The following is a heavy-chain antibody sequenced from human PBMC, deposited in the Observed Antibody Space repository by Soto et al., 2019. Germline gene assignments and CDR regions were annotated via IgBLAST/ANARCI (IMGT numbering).Heavy chain of an antibody. Sequence: GGSLRLSCAASGFTFSSYGMHWVRQAPGKGLEWVAIISYDGSNTYYADSVKGRFTISRDNSKNTLYLQMNSLRAEDTSVYYCTTDPVTMIVVVPSSGWGQGTLVTVSS. CDR1: GFTFSSYG. CDR2: ISYDGSNT. D-gene: IGHD3-22*01. V-gene: IGHV3-30*03. CDR3: TTDPVTMIVVVPSSG. J-gene: IGHJ4*02.